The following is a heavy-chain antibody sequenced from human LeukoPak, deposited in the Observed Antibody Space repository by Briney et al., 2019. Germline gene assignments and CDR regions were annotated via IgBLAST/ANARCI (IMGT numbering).Heavy chain of an antibody. Sequence: GGSLRLSCAASGFTFSSYSMNWVRQAPGKGLEWVSSISSSSSYIYYADSVKGRFTISRDNAKNSLYLQKNSLRAEDTAVYYCARCAPMVRGVHDAFDIWGQGTMVTVSS. D-gene: IGHD3-10*01. CDR3: ARCAPMVRGVHDAFDI. CDR1: GFTFSSYS. CDR2: ISSSSSYI. V-gene: IGHV3-21*01. J-gene: IGHJ3*02.